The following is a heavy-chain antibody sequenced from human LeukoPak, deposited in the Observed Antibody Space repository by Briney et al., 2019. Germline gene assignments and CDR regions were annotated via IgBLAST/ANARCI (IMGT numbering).Heavy chain of an antibody. CDR1: GFTISSYA. CDR2: ISGSGDNT. V-gene: IGHV3-23*01. D-gene: IGHD6-6*01. J-gene: IGHJ4*02. CDR3: AKWKYSNSGIDGY. Sequence: GGSLRLSCAASGFTISSYAMSWVRQVPGKGLEWVSVISGSGDNTYYADSVKGRFTISRDNSKNMLYLQMNSLRAEDTAVYYCAKWKYSNSGIDGYWGQGTLVTVSS.